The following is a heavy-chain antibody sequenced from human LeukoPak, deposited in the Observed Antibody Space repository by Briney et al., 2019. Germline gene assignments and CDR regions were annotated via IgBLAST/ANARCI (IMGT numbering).Heavy chain of an antibody. CDR3: SRGLDSRKLGY. J-gene: IGHJ4*02. Sequence: PSQTLSLTCTVSGASFSSGDQYWNWIRQSPGKGLEWIGSIHPSGTLYNNPSLESRVTMSMDTSKNQFSLNRNSVTAADTAVYFCSRGLDSRKLGYWGQGTLVTVSS. CDR2: IHPSGTL. V-gene: IGHV4-31*03. D-gene: IGHD3-22*01. CDR1: GASFSSGDQY.